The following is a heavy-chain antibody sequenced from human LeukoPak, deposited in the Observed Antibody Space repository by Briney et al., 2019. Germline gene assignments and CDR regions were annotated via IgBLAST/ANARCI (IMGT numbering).Heavy chain of an antibody. CDR3: ARDSGPTNFADI. V-gene: IGHV4-59*01. J-gene: IGHJ3*02. D-gene: IGHD1-26*01. CDR1: GGSISSYY. CDR2: IYYSGST. Sequence: PSETLSLTCTVSGGSISSYYWSWIRQPTGKGLEWIGYIYYSGSTNYNPSLKSRVTISVDTSKNQFSLKLSSVTAADTAVYYCARDSGPTNFADIWGQGTMVTVSS.